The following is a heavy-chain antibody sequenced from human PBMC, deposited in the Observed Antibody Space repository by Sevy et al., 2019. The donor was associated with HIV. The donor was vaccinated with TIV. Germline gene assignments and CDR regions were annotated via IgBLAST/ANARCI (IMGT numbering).Heavy chain of an antibody. CDR3: ARSDSSQGAFDI. V-gene: IGHV3-33*01. D-gene: IGHD6-13*01. CDR1: GFTFSSYG. Sequence: GGSLRLSCAASGFTFSSYGMHWVRQAPGKGLEWVAVMWYDGSNKYYADSVKGRFTISRDNSKNTLYLQMNSLRAEDTAVYYCARSDSSQGAFDIWGQGTMVTVSS. CDR2: MWYDGSNK. J-gene: IGHJ3*02.